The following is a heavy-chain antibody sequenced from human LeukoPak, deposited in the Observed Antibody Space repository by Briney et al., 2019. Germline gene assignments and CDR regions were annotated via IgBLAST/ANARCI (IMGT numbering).Heavy chain of an antibody. D-gene: IGHD3-10*01. J-gene: IGHJ4*02. CDR2: ISDDGNNQ. V-gene: IGHV3-30-3*01. Sequence: GGSLRLSRAASGFTFSIYTMHWVRQAPGKGLEWVAVISDDGNNQYYPDSVQGRFTISRDNSKNTLSLQVNSPRADDTAVYYCARSPLRGTGANYFDYWGRGTLVTVSS. CDR3: ARSPLRGTGANYFDY. CDR1: GFTFSIYT.